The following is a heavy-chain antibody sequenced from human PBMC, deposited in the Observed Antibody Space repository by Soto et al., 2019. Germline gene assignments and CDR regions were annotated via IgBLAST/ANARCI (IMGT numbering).Heavy chain of an antibody. Sequence: SETLSLTCTVSGGSISSSSYYWGWIRQPPGKGLEWIGSIYYSGSTYYNPSLKSRVTISVDTSKNQFSLKLSSVTAADTAVYYCASGGENIVVVPAATPGNYYYYGMDVWGQGTTVT. CDR3: ASGGENIVVVPAATPGNYYYYGMDV. CDR2: IYYSGST. CDR1: GGSISSSSYY. D-gene: IGHD2-2*01. J-gene: IGHJ6*02. V-gene: IGHV4-39*01.